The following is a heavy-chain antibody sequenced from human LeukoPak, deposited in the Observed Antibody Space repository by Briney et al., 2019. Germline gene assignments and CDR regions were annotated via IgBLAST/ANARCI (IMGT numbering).Heavy chain of an antibody. D-gene: IGHD6-19*01. Sequence: GGSLRLSCAASGFTVSSNYMSWVRQAPGKGLEWVSVIYSGGSTYYADSVKGRFTISRDNSKNTLYLQMNNLRAEDTALYYCAKNQGQWLVPVDYWGQGTLVTVSS. CDR2: IYSGGST. J-gene: IGHJ4*02. CDR3: AKNQGQWLVPVDY. CDR1: GFTVSSNY. V-gene: IGHV3-66*01.